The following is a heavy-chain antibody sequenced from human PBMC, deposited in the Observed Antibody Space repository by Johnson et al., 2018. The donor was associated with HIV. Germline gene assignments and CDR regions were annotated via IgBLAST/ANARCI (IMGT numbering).Heavy chain of an antibody. Sequence: VQLVESGGGLVQPGGSLRLSCAASGFTFSSYWMSWVRQAPGKGLEWVSYISSSGSTIYYADSVRGQFTISRDNAKKSLYLQMKSLRAGGTAVYYCAKVGDAFYIWGQGTMGTVSS. CDR1: GFTFSSYW. J-gene: IGHJ3*02. CDR2: ISSSGSTI. V-gene: IGHV3-48*04. CDR3: AKVGDAFYI.